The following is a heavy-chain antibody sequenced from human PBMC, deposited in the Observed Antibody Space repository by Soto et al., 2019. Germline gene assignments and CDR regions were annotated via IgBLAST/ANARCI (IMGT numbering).Heavy chain of an antibody. D-gene: IGHD3-10*01. V-gene: IGHV1-2*02. CDR2: INPNSGGT. CDR1: GYTFTGYY. Sequence: GASVQVSCKASGYTFTGYYMHWVRQAPGQGLEWMGWINPNSGGTNYAQKFQGRVTMTRDTSISTAYMELSRLRSDDTAVYYCAREDGSGSYYFDYWGQGTLVTVSS. J-gene: IGHJ4*02. CDR3: AREDGSGSYYFDY.